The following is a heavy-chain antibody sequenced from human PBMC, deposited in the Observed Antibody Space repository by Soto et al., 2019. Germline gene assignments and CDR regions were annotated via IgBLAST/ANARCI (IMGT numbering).Heavy chain of an antibody. V-gene: IGHV4-34*01. CDR1: GGSFSGYY. D-gene: IGHD5-18*01. J-gene: IGHJ4*02. Sequence: SETLSLTCAVYGGSFSGYYWSWIRQPPGKGLEWIGEINHSGSTNYNPSLKSRVTISVDTSKNQFSLKLSSVTAADTAVYYCARENIAMVDYWGQGTLVTVSS. CDR3: ARENIAMVDY. CDR2: INHSGST.